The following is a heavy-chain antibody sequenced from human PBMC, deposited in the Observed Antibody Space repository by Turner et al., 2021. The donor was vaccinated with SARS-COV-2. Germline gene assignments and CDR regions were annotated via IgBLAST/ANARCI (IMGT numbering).Heavy chain of an antibody. CDR3: AKEGYGGGYFDL. D-gene: IGHD2-21*01. CDR2: ISWNSGSI. J-gene: IGHJ2*01. V-gene: IGHV3-9*01. CDR1: GFTFDDYA. Sequence: EVQLVESGGGLVQPGRSLSLSCAASGFTFDDYAMHWVRQAPGKGLEWVSGISWNSGSIGYADSVKGRFTISRDNAKNSLYLQMNSLRAEDTALYYCAKEGYGGGYFDLWGRGTLVTVSS.